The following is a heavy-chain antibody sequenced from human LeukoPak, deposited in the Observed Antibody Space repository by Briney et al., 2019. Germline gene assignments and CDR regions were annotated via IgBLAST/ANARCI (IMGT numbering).Heavy chain of an antibody. CDR3: AGAYCGGDCYSGRAFDI. Sequence: PSETLSLTCTVSGGSISTYYWSWIRQPPGKGLEWIGEVYHSVSTNYYPSLKSRVTISIEKSKNQFSLQLSSVTAADTAVYYCAGAYCGGDCYSGRAFDIWGQGTMVTDSS. CDR1: GGSISTYY. CDR2: VYHSVST. V-gene: IGHV4-59*12. D-gene: IGHD2-21*02. J-gene: IGHJ3*02.